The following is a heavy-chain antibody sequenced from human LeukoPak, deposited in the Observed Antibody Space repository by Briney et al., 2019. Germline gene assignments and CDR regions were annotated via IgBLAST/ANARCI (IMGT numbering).Heavy chain of an antibody. CDR2: ISSSSSYT. Sequence: GGSLRLSCAASGFTFSDYYMSWIRQAPGKGLVWVSYISSSSSYTNYADSVKGRFTISRDNAKNSLYLQMNSLRAEDTAVYYCARGGVDSSGYRFDYWGQGTLVTVPS. J-gene: IGHJ4*02. D-gene: IGHD3-22*01. CDR1: GFTFSDYY. CDR3: ARGGVDSSGYRFDY. V-gene: IGHV3-11*05.